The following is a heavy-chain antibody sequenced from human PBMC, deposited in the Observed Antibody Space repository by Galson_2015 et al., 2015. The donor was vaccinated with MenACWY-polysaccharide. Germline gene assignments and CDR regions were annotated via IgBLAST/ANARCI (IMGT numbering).Heavy chain of an antibody. V-gene: IGHV3-11*04. J-gene: IGHJ4*02. Sequence: SLRLSCEASGFTFAEFYMSWIRQAPGKGLEWVSSISSRGGIIYYAGSVKGRFPLSRDNAKNSLYLQMNSLRDDDTAVYYCARVLKGLVGATPDYWGQGTLVTVSS. CDR3: ARVLKGLVGATPDY. CDR1: GFTFAEFY. CDR2: ISSRGGII. D-gene: IGHD1-26*01.